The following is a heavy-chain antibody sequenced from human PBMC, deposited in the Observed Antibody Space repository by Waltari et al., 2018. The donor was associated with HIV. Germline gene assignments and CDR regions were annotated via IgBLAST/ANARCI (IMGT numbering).Heavy chain of an antibody. CDR3: ARHSSSHPYYYAMDV. V-gene: IGHV3-23*01. CDR2: ISGTGDHT. Sequence: GFSFVTYAMSWVRQAPGKGLEWVSAISGTGDHTFYADSVKGRFTISRDNSKRTLDLQMNSLRAEDTALYNCARHSSSHPYYYAMDVWGQGTTVTVSS. CDR1: GFSFVTYA. J-gene: IGHJ6*02. D-gene: IGHD6-13*01.